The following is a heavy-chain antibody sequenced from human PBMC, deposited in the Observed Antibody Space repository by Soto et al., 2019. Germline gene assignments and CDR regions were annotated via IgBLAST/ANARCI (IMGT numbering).Heavy chain of an antibody. CDR2: LYWDDTK. V-gene: IGHV2-5*02. Sequence: QITLKESGPTLVRPTQTLTLTCTFSGFSLSTSAVGVNWIRQPPGKPMEWLGLLYWDDTKHYSSSLKNRLTITQDPSKNQVVLTMTNMDPVDTATYYCAHGSGWLSDEWGQGTLVTVSS. D-gene: IGHD6-19*01. CDR1: GFSLSTSAVG. J-gene: IGHJ4*02. CDR3: AHGSGWLSDE.